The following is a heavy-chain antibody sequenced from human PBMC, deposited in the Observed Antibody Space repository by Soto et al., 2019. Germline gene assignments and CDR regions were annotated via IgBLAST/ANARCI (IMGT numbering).Heavy chain of an antibody. J-gene: IGHJ6*02. D-gene: IGHD3-16*01. CDR3: ARDHDPRYYYYGMDV. CDR2: IYYSGST. V-gene: IGHV4-59*01. CDR1: GGSISSYY. Sequence: SETLSLTCTVSGGSISSYYWSWIRQPPGKGQEWIGCIYYSGSTNYNPSLKSRVTISVDTSKNQFSLKLSSVTAADAAVYYCARDHDPRYYYYGMDVWGQGTTVPVS.